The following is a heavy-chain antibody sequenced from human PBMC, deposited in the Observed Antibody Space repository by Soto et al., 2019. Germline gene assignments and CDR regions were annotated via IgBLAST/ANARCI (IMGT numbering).Heavy chain of an antibody. CDR2: IYHSGST. Sequence: SETLSLTCAVSGGSIRSSNWWNWIRQPPGKGLEWIGYIYHSGSTYYNPSLKSRVTISVDRSKNQFSLKLSSVTAADTAVYYCARESLPEYYFDYWGQGTLVTVSS. V-gene: IGHV4-4*02. CDR1: GGSIRSSNW. CDR3: ARESLPEYYFDY. D-gene: IGHD2-2*01. J-gene: IGHJ4*02.